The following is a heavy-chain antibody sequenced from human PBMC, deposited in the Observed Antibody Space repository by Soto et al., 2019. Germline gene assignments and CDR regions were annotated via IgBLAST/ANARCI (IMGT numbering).Heavy chain of an antibody. CDR3: AREAAYGNDWFDP. Sequence: QVQLQESGPGLVKPSQTLSLTCTVSGGSISSGGYYWSWIRQHPGKGLEWIGYIYYSGSTYYNPSLKRRDXISXDXSKNQFSLKLSSVTAADTAVYYCAREAAYGNDWFDPWGQGTLVTVSS. D-gene: IGHD4-4*01. J-gene: IGHJ5*02. CDR1: GGSISSGGYY. CDR2: IYYSGST. V-gene: IGHV4-31*03.